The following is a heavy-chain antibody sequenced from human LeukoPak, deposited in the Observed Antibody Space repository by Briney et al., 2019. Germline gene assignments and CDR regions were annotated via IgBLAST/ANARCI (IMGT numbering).Heavy chain of an antibody. D-gene: IGHD4-23*01. CDR1: GYSFTSYW. CDR3: ARPTAITSHFDF. CDR2: VSPEDSET. Sequence: KSGESLKISCKASGYSFTSYWIGWVRQMPGRGLEWMGIVSPEDSETRYSPSFEGEVTISVDKSISTAYLQWASLKISDSGIYYCARPTAITSHFDFWGQGTPVTVSS. J-gene: IGHJ4*02. V-gene: IGHV5-51*01.